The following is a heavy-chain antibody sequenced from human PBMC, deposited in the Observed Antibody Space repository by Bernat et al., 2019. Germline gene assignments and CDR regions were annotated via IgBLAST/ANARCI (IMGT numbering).Heavy chain of an antibody. V-gene: IGHV3-30*02. CDR2: IRYDGSGK. D-gene: IGHD1-26*01. J-gene: IGHJ3*02. Sequence: QVDLVESGGGVVQPGGSLRLSCAASGFSFSNYGIHWVRQAPGKGLEWVAFIRYDGSGKFYAESVKGRFTISRDNSKSTLDLQMNSLRVEDMAVYYCVKEWERRKEAFDIWGRGAMVSVSS. CDR3: VKEWERRKEAFDI. CDR1: GFSFSNYG.